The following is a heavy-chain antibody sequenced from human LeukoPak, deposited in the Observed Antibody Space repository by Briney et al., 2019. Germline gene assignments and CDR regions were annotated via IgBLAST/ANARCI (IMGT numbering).Heavy chain of an antibody. CDR3: ASGRLAAAGTNNWFDP. J-gene: IGHJ5*02. Sequence: PSETLSLTCAVYGRSFSGYYWSWIRQPPGKGLEWVGEINHSGSTNNNPSLKSRVTISVNTSKNQFSLKLSSVTAADTAVYYCASGRLAAAGTNNWFDPWGQGTLVTVSS. D-gene: IGHD6-13*01. CDR2: INHSGST. V-gene: IGHV4-34*01. CDR1: GRSFSGYY.